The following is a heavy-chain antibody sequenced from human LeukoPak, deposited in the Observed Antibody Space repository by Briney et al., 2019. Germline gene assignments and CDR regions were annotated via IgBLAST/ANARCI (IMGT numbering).Heavy chain of an antibody. CDR3: ARETGYSTSWYAYYFDY. V-gene: IGHV3-53*01. CDR2: IHSDGAT. D-gene: IGHD6-13*01. CDR1: EFSVSHNY. Sequence: GGSLRLSCAASEFSVSHNYMSWVRQAPGKGLEWVSVIHSDGATHYADSVKGRFTISRDNSKNTLYLQMNSLRVEDTAMYYCARETGYSTSWYAYYFDYWGQGTLVTVAS. J-gene: IGHJ4*02.